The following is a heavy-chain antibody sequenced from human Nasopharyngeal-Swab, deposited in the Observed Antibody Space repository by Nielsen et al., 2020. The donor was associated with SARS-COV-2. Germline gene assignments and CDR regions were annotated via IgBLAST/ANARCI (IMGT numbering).Heavy chain of an antibody. J-gene: IGHJ6*02. CDR2: IWYDGSNK. D-gene: IGHD2-2*01. V-gene: IGHV3-33*08. CDR1: GFTFSSYA. CDR3: ARGCSSTSCYRSDGKDV. Sequence: GGSLRLSCAASGFTFSSYAMHWVRQAPGKGLEWVAVIWYDGSNKYYADSVKGRFTISRGNSKNTLYLQMNSLRAEDTAVYYCARGCSSTSCYRSDGKDVWGQGTTVTVSS.